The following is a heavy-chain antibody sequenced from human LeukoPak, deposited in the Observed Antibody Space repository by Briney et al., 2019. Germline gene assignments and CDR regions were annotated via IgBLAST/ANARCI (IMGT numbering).Heavy chain of an antibody. V-gene: IGHV3-74*01. CDR2: INIDGSIT. J-gene: IGHJ4*02. Sequence: GSLRLSCAASGFSVNNYWMHWVRQAPGKGLVWVSRINIDGSITNYADSVKGRFTISRDNAKNTLDLQMSSLRPEDTAVYYCARDFVGDQDYWGQGTLVTVSS. D-gene: IGHD2-21*01. CDR1: GFSVNNYW. CDR3: ARDFVGDQDY.